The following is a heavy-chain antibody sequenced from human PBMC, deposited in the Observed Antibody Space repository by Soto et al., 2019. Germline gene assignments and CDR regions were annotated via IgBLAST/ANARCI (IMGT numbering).Heavy chain of an antibody. J-gene: IGHJ4*02. Sequence: PGGSLRLSCPVSGFTFSAYGMHWVRQGPGKGPTWISRISDDGSTATYADSVKGRFVISRDNAKNSIYLERNTLRADDSGLYYCARWPRVSSTGTGAHWCRGTLLTVSS. CDR1: GFTFSAYG. V-gene: IGHV3-74*01. D-gene: IGHD6-6*01. CDR2: ISDDGSTA. CDR3: ARWPRVSSTGTGAH.